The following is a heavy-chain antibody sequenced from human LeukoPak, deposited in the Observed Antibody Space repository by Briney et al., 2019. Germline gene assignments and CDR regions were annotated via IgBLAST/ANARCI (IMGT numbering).Heavy chain of an antibody. CDR2: IIPILGIA. J-gene: IGHJ4*02. CDR1: GGTFSSYA. V-gene: IGHV1-69*04. Sequence: ASVKVSCKASGGTFSSYAISWVRQAPGQGLEWMGRIIPILGIANYAQKFQGRVTITADKSTSTAYMELSSLRSEDTAVYYCARDRRYYDSSGYSADYWGQGTLVTVSS. CDR3: ARDRRYYDSSGYSADY. D-gene: IGHD3-22*01.